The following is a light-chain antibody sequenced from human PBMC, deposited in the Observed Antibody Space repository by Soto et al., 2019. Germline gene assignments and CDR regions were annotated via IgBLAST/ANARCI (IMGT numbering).Light chain of an antibody. CDR3: SSYTSSSPYV. CDR2: DVS. Sequence: QSALTQPASLSGSPGQSVTISCTGTSSDVGGYDYVSWYQHHPGKAPKLMIYDVSNRPSGVSNRFSGSKSGNTASLTISGLQAEDEADYYCSSYTSSSPYVFGNGTKVAVL. V-gene: IGLV2-14*03. J-gene: IGLJ1*01. CDR1: SSDVGGYDY.